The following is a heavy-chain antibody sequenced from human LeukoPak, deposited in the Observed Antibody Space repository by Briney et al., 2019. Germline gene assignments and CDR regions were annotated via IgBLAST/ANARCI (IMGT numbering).Heavy chain of an antibody. CDR1: GFTFSSYG. CDR2: ISYDGSNK. V-gene: IGHV3-30*03. J-gene: IGHJ4*02. Sequence: PGRSLRLSCAASGFTFSSYGMHWVRQAPGKGLEWVAVISYDGSNKYYADSVKGRFTISRDNSKNTLYLQMNSLRAEDTAVYYCASVMVRGVNAWDYWGQGTLVTVSS. CDR3: ASVMVRGVNAWDY. D-gene: IGHD3-10*01.